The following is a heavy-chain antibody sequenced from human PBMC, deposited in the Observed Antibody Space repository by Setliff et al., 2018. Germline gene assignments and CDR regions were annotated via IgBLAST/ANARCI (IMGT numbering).Heavy chain of an antibody. CDR1: GFTFDDYG. Sequence: GESLKISCLASGFTFDDYGMSWVRQAPGKGLEWVSGLSWRGDNIGYADSVEGRFTISRDNAKNSLYLQMNSLRAEDTATYYCARSENCFSTHCSPYDYWGQGTLVTVSS. CDR2: LSWRGDNI. V-gene: IGHV3-20*04. CDR3: ARSENCFSTHCSPYDY. D-gene: IGHD2-2*01. J-gene: IGHJ4*02.